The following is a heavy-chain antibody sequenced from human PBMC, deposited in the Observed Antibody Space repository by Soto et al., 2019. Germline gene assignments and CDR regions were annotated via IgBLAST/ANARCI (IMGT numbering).Heavy chain of an antibody. CDR1: GFTFSNAW. CDR2: IKSKTDGGTT. J-gene: IGHJ4*02. D-gene: IGHD6-19*01. CDR3: TTDPHSSGSTFDH. V-gene: IGHV3-15*01. Sequence: GGSLRLSCAASGFTFSNAWMSWVRQAPGKGLEWVGRIKSKTDGGTTDYAAPVKGRFTISRDDSKNTLYLQMNSLKTEDTAVYYCTTDPHSSGSTFDHWGQGTLVTVSS.